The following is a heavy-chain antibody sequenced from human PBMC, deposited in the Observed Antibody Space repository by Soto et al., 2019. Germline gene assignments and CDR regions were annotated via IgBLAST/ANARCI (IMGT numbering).Heavy chain of an antibody. J-gene: IGHJ4*02. CDR3: ARVPSGTIDY. D-gene: IGHD1-1*01. CDR2: INYRGNT. V-gene: IGHV4-59*01. Sequence: SETLSLTCSVSGASIGSYYWGWVRQPPGKGLEWLGYINYRGNTNYNPSLKSRILISVDTSENQFSLKLSSVSAADTAVYYCARVPSGTIDYWGQRTLVTVSS. CDR1: GASIGSYY.